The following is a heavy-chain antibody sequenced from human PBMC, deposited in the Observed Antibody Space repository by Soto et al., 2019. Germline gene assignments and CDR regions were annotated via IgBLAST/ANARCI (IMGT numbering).Heavy chain of an antibody. D-gene: IGHD4-17*01. CDR2: IVNDGSEQ. CDR1: GFSFSTHG. J-gene: IGHJ4*02. CDR3: ARDDNYADNGRDQ. V-gene: IGHV3-33*01. Sequence: QVQLVESGGGVVRPGRSLRLSCAATGFSFSTHGMHWVRQAPGKGLEWVAVIVNDGSEQDYSDSVKGRFTISRDNSKNTLYLQMNNLRAEDTAVYYCARDDNYADNGRDQWGQGILVTVSS.